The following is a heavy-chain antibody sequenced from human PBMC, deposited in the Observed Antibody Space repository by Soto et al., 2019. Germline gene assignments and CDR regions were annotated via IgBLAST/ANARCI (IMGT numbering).Heavy chain of an antibody. Sequence: QVQLQESGPGLVKPSETLSLTCTVSGGSITPYYWSWIRQPPGKRLEWIGYSSSSGFTNSNASLNSRVHISVDTSKNQFSLKLSSVTAADTAVYYCVRDCYSSSCFDFRGQGTLVSVSS. CDR2: SSSSGFT. CDR1: GGSITPYY. CDR3: VRDCYSSSCFDF. D-gene: IGHD6-13*01. V-gene: IGHV4-59*01. J-gene: IGHJ4*02.